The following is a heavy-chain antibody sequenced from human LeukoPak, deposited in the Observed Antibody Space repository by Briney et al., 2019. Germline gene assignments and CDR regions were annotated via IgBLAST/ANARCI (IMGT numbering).Heavy chain of an antibody. D-gene: IGHD3-10*01. Sequence: GGSLRLSCAASGFTFSSYAMSWVRQAPGKGLEWVSAISGGSTYYADSVKGRFTISRDNSKNTLYLQMNSLRAEDTAVYYCAKDRGDRYYYYGMDVWGQGTTVTVSS. J-gene: IGHJ6*02. CDR2: ISGGST. CDR1: GFTFSSYA. CDR3: AKDRGDRYYYYGMDV. V-gene: IGHV3-23*01.